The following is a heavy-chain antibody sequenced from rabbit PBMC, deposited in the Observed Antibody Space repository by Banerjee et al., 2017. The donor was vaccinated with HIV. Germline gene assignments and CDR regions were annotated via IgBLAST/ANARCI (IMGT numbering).Heavy chain of an antibody. CDR2: IYTGDGST. J-gene: IGHJ4*01. CDR3: ARDPDDSRNGYYWGYFNL. D-gene: IGHD1-1*01. CDR1: GLDFSSSYW. V-gene: IGHV1S45*01. Sequence: EEYGGDLVQPEGSLTLTCKASGLDFSSSYWICWVRQAPGKGLEWIACIYTGDGSTYYASWVNGRFTLSKTSSTTVTLQMTSLTAADTATYFCARDPDDSRNGYYWGYFNLWGPGTLVTVS.